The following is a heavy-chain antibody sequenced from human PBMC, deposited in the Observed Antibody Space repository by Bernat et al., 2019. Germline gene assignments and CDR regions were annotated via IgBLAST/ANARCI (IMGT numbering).Heavy chain of an antibody. CDR3: ARPLVGAHGGVNY. CDR2: ISGSDGST. D-gene: IGHD1-26*01. CDR1: GFTFSSYA. J-gene: IGHJ4*02. V-gene: IGHV3-23*01. Sequence: EVQLLESGGGLVQPGGSLRLSCAASGFTFSSYAMSWVRQAPGKGLEWVSAISGSDGSTFYADSVKGRFTISRDTSKNTLFLQMYSLRAEDTAVYYCARPLVGAHGGVNYWGQGTLVTVSS.